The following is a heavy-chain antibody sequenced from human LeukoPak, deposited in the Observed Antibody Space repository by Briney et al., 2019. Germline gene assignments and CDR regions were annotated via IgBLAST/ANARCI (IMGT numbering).Heavy chain of an antibody. Sequence: GGSLRLSCAASGFTFSSYWMSWVRQAPGKGLEWVANIKQDGSEKYYVDSVKGRFTISRDNAKNSLYLQMNSLRAEDTAVYYCARAPQLVDYYYMDVWGKGTTVTVSS. CDR1: GFTFSSYW. CDR2: IKQDGSEK. CDR3: ARAPQLVDYYYMDV. J-gene: IGHJ6*03. V-gene: IGHV3-7*01. D-gene: IGHD6-13*01.